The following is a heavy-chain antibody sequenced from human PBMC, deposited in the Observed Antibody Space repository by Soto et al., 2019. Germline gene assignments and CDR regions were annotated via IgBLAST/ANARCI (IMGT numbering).Heavy chain of an antibody. V-gene: IGHV1-24*01. J-gene: IGHJ3*02. CDR2: FDPEDGET. CDR1: GYTLTELS. D-gene: IGHD2-15*01. CDR3: ATDHRYCSGGSCYEVWNAFDI. Sequence: QVQLVQSGAEVKKPGASVKVSCKVSGYTLTELSMHWVRQAPGKGLEWMGGFDPEDGETIYAQKFQGRVTMTEDTSTDTAYMELSSLRSEDTAVYYCATDHRYCSGGSCYEVWNAFDIWGQGTMVTVSS.